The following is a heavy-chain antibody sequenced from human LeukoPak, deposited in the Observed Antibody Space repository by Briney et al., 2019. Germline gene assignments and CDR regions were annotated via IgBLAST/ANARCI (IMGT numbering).Heavy chain of an antibody. J-gene: IGHJ2*01. D-gene: IGHD4-23*01. CDR2: ISGDGGST. CDR1: GFTFDDYA. CDR3: SKGGGGNSYCYFDL. V-gene: IGHV3-43*02. Sequence: GGSLRLSCAASGFTFDDYAMHWVRQAPGKGLEWVSLISGDGGSTYYADSVKGRFSISRDNSIHSLYLQMNSLRTEDTALYYCSKGGGGNSYCYFDLWGRGTLVTVSS.